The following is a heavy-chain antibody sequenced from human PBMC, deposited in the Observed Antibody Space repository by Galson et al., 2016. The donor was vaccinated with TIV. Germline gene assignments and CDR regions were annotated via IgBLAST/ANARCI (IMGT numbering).Heavy chain of an antibody. CDR3: AKSDTVFGVVIGSDAFDM. CDR2: ISWSSDSI. D-gene: IGHD3-3*01. Sequence: SLRLSCAASGLRIDDYAMFWVRQVPGKGLEWASGISWSSDSIGYADSVKGRFTISRDNAKNSLYLQMNSLRPEDTALYFCAKSDTVFGVVIGSDAFDMWGQGTLVTVSS. J-gene: IGHJ3*02. V-gene: IGHV3-9*01. CDR1: GLRIDDYA.